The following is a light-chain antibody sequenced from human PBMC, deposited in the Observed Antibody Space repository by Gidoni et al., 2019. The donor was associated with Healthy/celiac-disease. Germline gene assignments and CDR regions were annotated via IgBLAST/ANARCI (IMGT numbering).Light chain of an antibody. V-gene: IGKV1-39*01. Sequence: DIQMTQSPSSLSASVGDRVTITCRASQSISSYLNWSPQKPGKAPKLLIYAASSLQSEVPSRFSGSGSGTDFTLTISSLQPEDFATYYCQQSYSTLPRTFGGGTKVEIK. CDR1: QSISSY. CDR3: QQSYSTLPRT. J-gene: IGKJ4*01. CDR2: AAS.